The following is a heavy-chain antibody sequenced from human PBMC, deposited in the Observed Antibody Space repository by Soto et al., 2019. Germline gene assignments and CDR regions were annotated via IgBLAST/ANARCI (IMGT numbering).Heavy chain of an antibody. J-gene: IGHJ5*02. CDR1: GYTFTSYA. CDR3: ARGINRNWFDP. CDR2: INAGNGNT. V-gene: IGHV1-3*01. Sequence: ASVKVSCKASGYTFTSYAMHWVRQAPGQRLEWMGWINAGNGNTKYSQKFQGRVTITRDTSASTAYMELSSLRSEDTDVYYCARGINRNWFDPWGQGNLVTVSS.